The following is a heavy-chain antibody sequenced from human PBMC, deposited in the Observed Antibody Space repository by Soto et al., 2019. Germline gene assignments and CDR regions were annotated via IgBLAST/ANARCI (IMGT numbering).Heavy chain of an antibody. D-gene: IGHD4-17*01. CDR1: GFTFSSYA. CDR3: AKSVGGVYDYGDYYFDY. V-gene: IGHV3-23*01. CDR2: ISGSGGST. Sequence: GGSLRLSCAASGFTFSSYAMSWVRQAPGKGLEWVSAISGSGGSTYYADSVKGRFTISRDNSKNTLYLQMNSLRAEDTAVYYCAKSVGGVYDYGDYYFDYWGQGTLVTVSS. J-gene: IGHJ4*02.